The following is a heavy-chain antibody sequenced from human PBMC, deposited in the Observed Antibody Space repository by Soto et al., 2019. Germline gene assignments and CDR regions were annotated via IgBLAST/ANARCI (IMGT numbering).Heavy chain of an antibody. CDR2: IYYSGST. CDR1: GGSISSYY. CDR3: ARVTRGYSGPAD. J-gene: IGHJ4*02. V-gene: IGHV4-59*01. Sequence: PSETLSLTCTVSGGSISSYYWSWIRQPPGKGLEWIGYIYYSGSTNYNPSLKSRVTISVDTSKNQFSLKLSSVTVADTAVYYCARVTRGYSGPADWGQGTLVTVSS. D-gene: IGHD5-12*01.